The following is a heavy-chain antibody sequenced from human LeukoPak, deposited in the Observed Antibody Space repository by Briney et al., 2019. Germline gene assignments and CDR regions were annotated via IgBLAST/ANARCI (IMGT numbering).Heavy chain of an antibody. CDR1: GFTFDDYA. CDR2: ISWNSGSI. CDR3: AKGLVGSSIADFFDY. J-gene: IGHJ4*02. Sequence: GGSLRPSCAASGFTFDDYAMHWVRPAPGKGLEWVSGISWNSGSIGYADSVKGRFTISRDNAKNSLYLQMNSLRGEDMALYYCAKGLVGSSIADFFDYWGQGILVTVSS. D-gene: IGHD6-6*01. V-gene: IGHV3-9*03.